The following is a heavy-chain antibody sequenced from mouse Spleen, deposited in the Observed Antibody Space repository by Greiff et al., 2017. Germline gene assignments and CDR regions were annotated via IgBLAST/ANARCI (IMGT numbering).Heavy chain of an antibody. V-gene: IGHV5-9*01. CDR2: ISSGGGNT. Sequence: EVHLVESGGGLVKPGGSLKLSCAASGFTFSSYTMSWVRQTPEKRLEWVATISSGGGNTYYPDSVKGRFTISRDNAKNTLYLQMSSLRSEDTALYYCASLTLYYFDYWGQGTTLTVSS. CDR3: ASLTLYYFDY. CDR1: GFTFSSYT. J-gene: IGHJ2*01.